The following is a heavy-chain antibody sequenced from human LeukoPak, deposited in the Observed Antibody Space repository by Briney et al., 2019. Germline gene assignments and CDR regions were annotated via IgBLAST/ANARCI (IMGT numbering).Heavy chain of an antibody. CDR2: IYMGTT. V-gene: IGHV4-4*07. D-gene: IGHD3-22*01. Sequence: SETLSLTCTVSGGSISTFFWTWIRQSAGKGLEWIGRIYMGTTYYNPSVESRATISVDTSNNRFSLKLTSLTAADTAVYCARRTEMTSSSGYYSFDYWGRGSLVTVSS. CDR1: GGSISTFF. J-gene: IGHJ4*02. CDR3: ARRTEMTSSSGYYSFDY.